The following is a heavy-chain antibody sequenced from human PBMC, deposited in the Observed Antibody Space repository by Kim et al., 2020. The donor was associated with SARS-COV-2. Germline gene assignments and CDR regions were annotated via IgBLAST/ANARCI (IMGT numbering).Heavy chain of an antibody. Sequence: GGSLRLSCAASGLTVSTNYMSWVRQAPGKGLEWVSVTYSSGSTNYADSVKGRFTISRDTSKNTLYLQMNSLRVEDTAMYYCARFLNGIDYWGQGTLVTVSS. V-gene: IGHV3-66*02. CDR1: GLTVSTNY. D-gene: IGHD1-1*01. CDR3: ARFLNGIDY. CDR2: TYSSGST. J-gene: IGHJ4*02.